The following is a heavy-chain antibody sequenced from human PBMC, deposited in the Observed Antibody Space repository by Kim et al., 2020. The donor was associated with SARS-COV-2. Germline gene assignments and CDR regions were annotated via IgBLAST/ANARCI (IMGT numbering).Heavy chain of an antibody. V-gene: IGHV1-69*13. J-gene: IGHJ2*01. CDR2: IIPIFGTA. Sequence: SVKVSCKASGGTFSSYAISWVRQAPGQGLEWMGGIIPIFGTANYAQKFQGRVTITADESTSTAYMELSSLRSEDTAVYYCARGRYYGSGSYQRNWYFDLWGRGTLVTVSS. D-gene: IGHD3-10*01. CDR3: ARGRYYGSGSYQRNWYFDL. CDR1: GGTFSSYA.